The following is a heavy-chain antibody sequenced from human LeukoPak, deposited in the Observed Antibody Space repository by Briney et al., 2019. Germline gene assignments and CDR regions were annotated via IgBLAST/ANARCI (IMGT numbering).Heavy chain of an antibody. V-gene: IGHV4-59*01. D-gene: IGHD1-20*01. CDR2: IYYSGST. CDR3: ARHSNWNAGVDWFDP. CDR1: GGSISSYY. J-gene: IGHJ5*02. Sequence: SETLSLTYTVSGGSISSYYWSWIRQPPGKGLEWIGYIYYSGSTNYNPSLKSRVTISVDTSKNQFSLKLSSVTAADTAVYYCARHSNWNAGVDWFDPWGQGTQVTVSS.